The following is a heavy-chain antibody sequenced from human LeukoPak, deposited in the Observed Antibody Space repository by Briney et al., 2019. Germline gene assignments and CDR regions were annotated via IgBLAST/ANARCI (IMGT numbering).Heavy chain of an antibody. CDR2: ISSNGGST. D-gene: IGHD3/OR15-3a*01. CDR3: ASLKGDWRKNWFDP. V-gene: IGHV3-64*01. J-gene: IGHJ5*02. Sequence: GGSLRLSCAASGFTFSSYAMHWVRQAPGKGLEYVSAISSNGGSTYYANSVKGRFTISRDNSKNTLYLQMGSLRAEDMAVYYCASLKGDWRKNWFDPWGQGTLVTVSS. CDR1: GFTFSSYA.